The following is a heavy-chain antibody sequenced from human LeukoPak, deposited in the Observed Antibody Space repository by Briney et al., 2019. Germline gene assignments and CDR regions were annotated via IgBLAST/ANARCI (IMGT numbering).Heavy chain of an antibody. V-gene: IGHV3-21*06. CDR3: ARDGCSSISCYFGAFDV. D-gene: IGHD2-2*01. Sequence: GGSLRLSCAASGFTFSNYSINWVRQAPGKGLEWVSFISSGSSDIYYADSVKGRFTISRDSAKNSAYLQMNSLRAEDTAVYYCARDGCSSISCYFGAFDVWGQGTMVTVSS. CDR1: GFTFSNYS. J-gene: IGHJ3*01. CDR2: ISSGSSDI.